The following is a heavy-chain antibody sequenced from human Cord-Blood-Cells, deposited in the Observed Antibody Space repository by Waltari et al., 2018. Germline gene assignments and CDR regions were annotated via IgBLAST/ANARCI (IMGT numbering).Heavy chain of an antibody. V-gene: IGHV4-4*02. CDR1: GGSISSSNW. Sequence: QVQLQESGPGLVKPSGTLSLTCAVSGGSISSSNWWSWVRQPPGKGLEWIGEIYHRGSTTYSPYLKSRVTISVDKSKNQFSLKRSSVTAADTAVYYWAREGFGELGGEDKAVDIWGQGTMVTVSS. D-gene: IGHD3-10*01. J-gene: IGHJ3*02. CDR3: AREGFGELGGEDKAVDI. CDR2: IYHRGST.